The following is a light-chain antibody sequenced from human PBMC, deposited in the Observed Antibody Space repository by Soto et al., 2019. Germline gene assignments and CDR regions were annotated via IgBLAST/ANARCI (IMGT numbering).Light chain of an antibody. CDR1: QSVSSN. CDR3: QQYNYWPPS. CDR2: GTS. J-gene: IGKJ3*01. V-gene: IGKV3-15*01. Sequence: EVVVTQSPSTLSVSPLERSTLSCRASQSVSSNLAWYQQKPGQAPRLLIHGTSTRATGVPARFSGSGSGTESTLIISSLQSEDFAVYYCQQYNYWPPSFGPGTKVDIK.